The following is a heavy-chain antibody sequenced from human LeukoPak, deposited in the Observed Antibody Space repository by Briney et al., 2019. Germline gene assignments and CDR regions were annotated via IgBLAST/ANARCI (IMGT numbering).Heavy chain of an antibody. D-gene: IGHD1-26*01. CDR3: ARGGATTEIDP. CDR2: ISSSGSTI. CDR1: GFTLSSYW. J-gene: IGHJ5*02. Sequence: PGGSLRLSCAASGFTLSSYWMNWVRQAPGKGLEWVSYISSSGSTIYYADSVKGRFTISRDNAKNSLYLQMNSLRAEDTAVYYCARGGATTEIDPWGQGTLVTVSS. V-gene: IGHV3-48*04.